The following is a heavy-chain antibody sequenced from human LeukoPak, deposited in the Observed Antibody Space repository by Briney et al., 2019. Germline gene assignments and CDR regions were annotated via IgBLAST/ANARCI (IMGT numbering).Heavy chain of an antibody. CDR2: IYYSGST. CDR3: ARMATLDY. V-gene: IGHV4-39*01. J-gene: IGHJ4*02. D-gene: IGHD5-24*01. Sequence: SETLSLTCTVSGGSISSGSYYWSWIRQPPGKGLEWIGNIYYSGSTYYNPSLKSRVTISVDTSKNQFSLKLSAVTAADTAVYYCARMATLDYWGQGTLVTVSS. CDR1: GGSISSGSYY.